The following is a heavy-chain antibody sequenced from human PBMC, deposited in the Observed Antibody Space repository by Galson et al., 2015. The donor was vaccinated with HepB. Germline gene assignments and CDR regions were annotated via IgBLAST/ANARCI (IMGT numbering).Heavy chain of an antibody. D-gene: IGHD4-11*01. CDR3: ARDLSVLYSNYSP. CDR2: INTSTGNP. V-gene: IGHV7-4-1*02. J-gene: IGHJ5*02. Sequence: SCKASGYTFTSYAMNWVRQAPGQGLEWMGWINTSTGNPTYAQGFTGRFVFSLDTSVSTAYLQISSLKAEDTAVYYCARDLSVLYSNYSPWGQGTLVTVSS. CDR1: GYTFTSYA.